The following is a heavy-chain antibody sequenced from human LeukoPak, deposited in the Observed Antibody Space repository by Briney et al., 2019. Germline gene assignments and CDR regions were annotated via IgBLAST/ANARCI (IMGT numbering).Heavy chain of an antibody. CDR1: GGTFSSYA. D-gene: IGHD6-19*01. Sequence: SVKVSCKASGGTFSSYAISWVRQAPGQGLEWMGGIIPIFGTANYAQKFQGRVTITADESTSTAYMELSSLRSEDTAVYYCARSYPPYSSGWYFDYWGQGTLVTVSS. V-gene: IGHV1-69*13. CDR2: IIPIFGTA. J-gene: IGHJ4*02. CDR3: ARSYPPYSSGWYFDY.